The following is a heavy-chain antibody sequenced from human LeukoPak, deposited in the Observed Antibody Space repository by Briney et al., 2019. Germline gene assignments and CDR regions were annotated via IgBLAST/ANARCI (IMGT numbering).Heavy chain of an antibody. CDR2: ISRNSGSI. J-gene: IGHJ4*02. V-gene: IGHV3-9*01. Sequence: SLRLSCAASGFTFDDYAMHWVRQAPGKGLEWVSGISRNSGSIGYADSVKGRFTISRDNAKNSLYLQMNSLRTEDTAVYYCARGRGSWYGVYFDYWGQGTLVTVSS. CDR1: GFTFDDYA. CDR3: ARGRGSWYGVYFDY. D-gene: IGHD6-13*01.